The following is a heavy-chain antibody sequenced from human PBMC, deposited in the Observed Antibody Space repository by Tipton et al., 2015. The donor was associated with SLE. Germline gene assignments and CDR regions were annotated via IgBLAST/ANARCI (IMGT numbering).Heavy chain of an antibody. CDR3: AGGSLTGYIDY. D-gene: IGHD7-27*01. J-gene: IGHJ4*02. Sequence: TLSLTCAVYGGFFSGYYWSWIRQPPGKGLEWIGQINLSGSTNYNPSLKSRVTISVDTSKNQFSLKLSSVTAADTAVYYCAGGSLTGYIDYCGLAPLVAVSS. CDR1: GGFFSGYY. CDR2: INLSGST. V-gene: IGHV4-34*01.